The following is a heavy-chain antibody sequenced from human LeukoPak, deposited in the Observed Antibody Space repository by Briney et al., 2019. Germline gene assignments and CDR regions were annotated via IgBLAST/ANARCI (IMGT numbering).Heavy chain of an antibody. V-gene: IGHV3-64*01. CDR1: GFTFSSYA. CDR3: AREIGSAARGR. Sequence: GGSLRLSCAASGFTFSSYAMHWVRQAPGKGLEYVSAISSNGGSTYYANSVKGRFTISRDNAKNSVYLQMNSLRAEDTAVYYCAREIGSAARGRWGQGTLVTVSS. CDR2: ISSNGGST. J-gene: IGHJ4*02. D-gene: IGHD6-13*01.